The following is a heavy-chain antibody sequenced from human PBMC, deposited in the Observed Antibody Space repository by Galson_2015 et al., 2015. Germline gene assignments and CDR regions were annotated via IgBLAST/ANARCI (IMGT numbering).Heavy chain of an antibody. CDR1: GFTLSSYT. Sequence: SLRLSCAASGFTLSSYTMNWVRQAPGKGLEWVSYISSSSTIYYADSAKGRFTISRDNAKNTLHLQLNSVRAEDTAVYYCARVWNYGAFDNWGQGTMVTVSS. D-gene: IGHD1-7*01. V-gene: IGHV3-48*01. CDR2: ISSSSTI. CDR3: ARVWNYGAFDN. J-gene: IGHJ3*02.